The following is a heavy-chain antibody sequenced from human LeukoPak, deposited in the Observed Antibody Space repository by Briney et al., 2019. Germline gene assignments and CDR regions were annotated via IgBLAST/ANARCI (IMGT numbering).Heavy chain of an antibody. J-gene: IGHJ5*02. D-gene: IGHD2-2*01. CDR3: ARAFQYRSVWFDP. Sequence: GGSLRLSCAASGFTFSSYAMHWVRQAPGKGLEWVAVISYDGSNKYYADSVKGRFTISRDNSKNTLYLQMNSLRAEDTAVYYCARAFQYRSVWFDPWGQGTLVTVSS. CDR2: ISYDGSNK. CDR1: GFTFSSYA. V-gene: IGHV3-30-3*01.